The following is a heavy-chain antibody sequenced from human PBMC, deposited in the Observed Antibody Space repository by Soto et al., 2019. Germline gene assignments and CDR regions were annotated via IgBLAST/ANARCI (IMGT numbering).Heavy chain of an antibody. CDR2: INPSGGST. CDR1: GYTFTSYY. J-gene: IGHJ3*01. Sequence: GASVKVSCKASGYTFTSYYMHWVRQAPGQGLEWMGIINPSGGSTSYAQKFQGRVTMTRDTSTSTAYMELRSLRSDDTAVYYCARAFFYQGSDSRGYSFDAFDFWGPGTLVTVSS. CDR3: ARAFFYQGSDSRGYSFDAFDF. V-gene: IGHV1-46*01. D-gene: IGHD3-22*01.